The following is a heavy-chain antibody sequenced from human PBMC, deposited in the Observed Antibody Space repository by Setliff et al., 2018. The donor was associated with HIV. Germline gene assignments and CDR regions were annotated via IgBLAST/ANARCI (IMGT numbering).Heavy chain of an antibody. CDR1: EFTFSDYW. J-gene: IGHJ4*02. CDR2: IKSDGSDK. D-gene: IGHD1-1*01. CDR3: ARWRWEQSEFDN. V-gene: IGHV3-7*03. Sequence: GASLKISCVVSEFTFSDYWMSWVRQAPGKVLEWVASIKSDGSDKHYLYPVEGRFTISRDNAKNSLYLQMNSLRVEDTAVYYCARWRWEQSEFDNWGQGNQVTVSS.